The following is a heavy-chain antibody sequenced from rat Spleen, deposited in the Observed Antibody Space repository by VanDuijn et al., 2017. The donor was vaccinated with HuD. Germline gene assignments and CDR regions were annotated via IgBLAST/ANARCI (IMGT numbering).Heavy chain of an antibody. CDR2: IWNTGGT. J-gene: IGHJ2*01. CDR3: ARDMDRHILLDY. D-gene: IGHD1-3*01. Sequence: QVQLKESGPGLVQPSQTLSLTCTVAGFSLTSYNVHWVRQPPGKGLEWMGVIWNTGGTRYNSALKSRLSISKDTSKSQFFLKMNSLQTEDTATYYCARDMDRHILLDYWGQGVMVTVSS. CDR1: GFSLTSYN. V-gene: IGHV2-41*01.